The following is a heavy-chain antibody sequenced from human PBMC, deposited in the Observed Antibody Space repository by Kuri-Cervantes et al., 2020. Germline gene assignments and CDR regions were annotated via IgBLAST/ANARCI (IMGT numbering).Heavy chain of an antibody. Sequence: GESLKISCAASGLTFSSYGMHWVRQAPGKGLEWVAFTRHDGSNKSYADSVKGRFTVSRDNYKNTLYLQMNSLRAEDTAIYYCAKEGRGYCSRTSCYFYYYYYYMDVWGKGTTVTVSS. CDR3: AKEGRGYCSRTSCYFYYYYYYMDV. V-gene: IGHV3-30*02. CDR2: TRHDGSNK. D-gene: IGHD2-2*01. CDR1: GLTFSSYG. J-gene: IGHJ6*03.